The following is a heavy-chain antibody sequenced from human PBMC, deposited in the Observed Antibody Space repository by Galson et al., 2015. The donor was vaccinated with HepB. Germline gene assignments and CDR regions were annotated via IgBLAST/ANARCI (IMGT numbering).Heavy chain of an antibody. CDR2: INPYNGNT. CDR3: ARVGWLQPLFDY. V-gene: IGHV1-18*01. CDR1: DYTFTSYG. D-gene: IGHD5-24*01. J-gene: IGHJ4*02. Sequence: SVKVSCKASDYTFTSYGISWVRQAPGQGLEWMGWINPYNGNTNYAQKLQGRVTMTTDTSTSTVYMELRSLRSDDTAAYYCARVGWLQPLFDYWGQGTRVTVSS.